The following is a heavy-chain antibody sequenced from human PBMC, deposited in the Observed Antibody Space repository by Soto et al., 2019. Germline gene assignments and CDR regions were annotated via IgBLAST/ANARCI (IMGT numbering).Heavy chain of an antibody. V-gene: IGHV4-4*02. CDR1: GGSVSSRYW. Sequence: QVHLQESGPGLVKPSGTLSLTCDVSGGSVSSRYWWSWVRQSPGEGLEWIGEVFHSGSTNYNPSLKSRVTISIDKSKSQFSLKLTSVTAADTAVYYCAREPYYNDGSAFRYFDLWGRGTLVTVSS. CDR3: AREPYYNDGSAFRYFDL. D-gene: IGHD3-22*01. J-gene: IGHJ2*01. CDR2: VFHSGST.